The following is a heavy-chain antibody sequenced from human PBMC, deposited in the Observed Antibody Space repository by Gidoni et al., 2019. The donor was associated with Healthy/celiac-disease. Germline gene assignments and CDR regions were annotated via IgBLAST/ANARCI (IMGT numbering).Heavy chain of an antibody. Sequence: QVLLLVSGGGLDNPEGPLRPPCSPFGFPFLHYYIRWIRQAPGKGLEWVSYISSSSSYTNYADSVKGRFTISRDNAKNSLYLQMNSLRAEDTAVYYCARVDDNWNYLGYYYYGMDVWGQGTTVTVSS. V-gene: IGHV3-11*06. D-gene: IGHD1-7*01. CDR1: GFPFLHYY. CDR3: ARVDDNWNYLGYYYYGMDV. CDR2: ISSSSSYT. J-gene: IGHJ6*02.